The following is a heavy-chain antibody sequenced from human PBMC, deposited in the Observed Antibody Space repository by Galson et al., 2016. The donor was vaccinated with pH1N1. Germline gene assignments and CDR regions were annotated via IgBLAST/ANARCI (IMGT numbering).Heavy chain of an antibody. Sequence: TLSLTCTVSGGSISVGTYYWSWVRQPAGKALEWIGGVSRSGDTNYNPSLGSRVTVSVDTSKNQFSMRLASVAASDTAAYYCARWQQGSATFDPWGQGTRVSVSS. CDR1: GGSISVGTYY. CDR2: VSRSGDT. D-gene: IGHD6-13*01. J-gene: IGHJ5*02. V-gene: IGHV4-61*02. CDR3: ARWQQGSATFDP.